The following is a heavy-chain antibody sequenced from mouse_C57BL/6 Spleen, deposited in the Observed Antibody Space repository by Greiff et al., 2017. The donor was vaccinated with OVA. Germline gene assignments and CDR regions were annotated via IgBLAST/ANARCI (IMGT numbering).Heavy chain of an antibody. J-gene: IGHJ4*01. CDR3: ARWDSSGSYIDY. Sequence: VKLQESGAELARPGASVKLSCKASGYTFTSYGISWVKQRTGQGLEWIGEIYPRSGNTYYNEKVKGKATLTADKSSSTSYMELRSLTSEDSAVYFCARWDSSGSYIDYWGQGTSVTVSS. V-gene: IGHV1-81*01. CDR2: IYPRSGNT. CDR1: GYTFTSYG. D-gene: IGHD3-2*02.